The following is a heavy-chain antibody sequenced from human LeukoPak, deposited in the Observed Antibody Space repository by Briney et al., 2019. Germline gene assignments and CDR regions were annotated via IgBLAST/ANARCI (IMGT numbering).Heavy chain of an antibody. J-gene: IGHJ4*02. CDR2: VYYSGST. CDR3: ASGFGAN. D-gene: IGHD3-16*01. CDR1: GGSISTYY. V-gene: IGHV4-59*08. Sequence: SETLSLTCTVSGGSISTYYWSWIRQPPGKGLEWIGYVYYSGSTNYNPSLMGRVTMLVDTSKKQFSLKLNSVTAADTAVYYCASGFGANWGQGTLVTVSS.